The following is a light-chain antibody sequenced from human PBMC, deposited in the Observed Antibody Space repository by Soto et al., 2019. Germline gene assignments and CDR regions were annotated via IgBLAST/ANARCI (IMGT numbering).Light chain of an antibody. V-gene: IGKV3-20*01. J-gene: IGKJ1*01. CDR2: GAT. CDR1: QSVSSSY. Sequence: EIVMTQSPATLSVSPGERATLSCRASQSVSSSYLGWYQQRPGQAPRLLIYGATSRATDIPDRFSGSGSGTDFTLTISRLEPEDFAVYYCQQYGSLPRTFGQGTKVDIK. CDR3: QQYGSLPRT.